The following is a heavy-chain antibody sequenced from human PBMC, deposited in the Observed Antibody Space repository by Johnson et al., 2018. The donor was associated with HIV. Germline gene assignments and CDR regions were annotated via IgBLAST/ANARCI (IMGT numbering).Heavy chain of an antibody. Sequence: VHLVESGGGLVQPGGSLRLSCAASGFTFSPYWMHWVRQAPGQGLVWVSRIISDVSSAIYTDSVTGRFTISRDNTKNTLYLQMKSLRAEDTAVYYCARDRGIGAAGDAFDIWGQGTMVTVSS. V-gene: IGHV3-74*01. CDR3: ARDRGIGAAGDAFDI. D-gene: IGHD6-13*01. J-gene: IGHJ3*02. CDR2: IISDVSSA. CDR1: GFTFSPYW.